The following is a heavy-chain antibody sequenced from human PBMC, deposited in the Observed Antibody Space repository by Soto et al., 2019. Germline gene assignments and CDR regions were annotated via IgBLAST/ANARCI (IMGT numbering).Heavy chain of an antibody. Sequence: AASLKVSCKASGGTFSSYTISWVRQAPGQGLEWMGRIIPILGIANYAQKFQGRVTITADKSTSTAYMELSSLRSDDTAVYYCARDSYDILTGYWFDPWGQGTLDTVSS. CDR2: IIPILGIA. D-gene: IGHD3-9*01. V-gene: IGHV1-69*04. CDR3: ARDSYDILTGYWFDP. CDR1: GGTFSSYT. J-gene: IGHJ5*02.